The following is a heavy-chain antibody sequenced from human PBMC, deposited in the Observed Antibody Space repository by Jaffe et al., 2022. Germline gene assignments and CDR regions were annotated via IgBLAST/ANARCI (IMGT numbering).Heavy chain of an antibody. V-gene: IGHV4-61*02. CDR2: IYTSGST. CDR1: GGSISSGSYY. CDR3: ARNFEGYSYGHPLYYYDSSGETDYFDY. D-gene: IGHD3-22*01. Sequence: QVQLQESGPGLVKPSQTLSLTCTVSGGSISSGSYYWSWIRQPAGKGLEWIGRIYTSGSTNYNPSLKSRVTISVDTSKNQFSLKLSSVTAADTAVYYCARNFEGYSYGHPLYYYDSSGETDYFDYWGQGTLVTVSS. J-gene: IGHJ4*02.